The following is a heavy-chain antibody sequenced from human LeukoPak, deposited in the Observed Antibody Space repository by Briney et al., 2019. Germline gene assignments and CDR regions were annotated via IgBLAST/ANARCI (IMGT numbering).Heavy chain of an antibody. V-gene: IGHV3-9*01. CDR3: AKDGESYWNDFYYYGMDV. CDR2: ISWSSGII. CDR1: GFIFDDHG. Sequence: PGRSLRLSCAASGFIFDDHGMHWVRQAPGKGLEWVSGISWSSGIIGYADSVKGRFTISRDNAKNTLYLQMNSLRAEDTAVYYCAKDGESYWNDFYYYGMDVWGQGTTVTVSS. D-gene: IGHD1-1*01. J-gene: IGHJ6*02.